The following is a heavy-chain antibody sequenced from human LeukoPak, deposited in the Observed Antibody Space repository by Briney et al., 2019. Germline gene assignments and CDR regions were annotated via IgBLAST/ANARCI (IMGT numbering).Heavy chain of an antibody. D-gene: IGHD2-2*01. V-gene: IGHV3-23*01. CDR3: AKIQYCSSTTCYLGGMDV. CDR1: GFTFSSYW. Sequence: GGSLRLSCAASGFTFSSYWMSWVRQAPGKGLEWVSAISGSGGSTYYADSVKGRFTISRDNSKNTLYLQMNSLRAEDTAVYYCAKIQYCSSTTCYLGGMDVWGQGTTVTVSS. CDR2: ISGSGGST. J-gene: IGHJ6*02.